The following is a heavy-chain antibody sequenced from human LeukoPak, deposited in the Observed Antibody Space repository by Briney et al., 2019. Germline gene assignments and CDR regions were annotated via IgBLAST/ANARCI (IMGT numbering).Heavy chain of an antibody. CDR1: GYTFTSYG. Sequence: GASVKVSCKASGYTFTSYGISWVRQAPGQGLEWMGGIIPIFGTANYAQKFQGRVTITADESTSTGYMELSSLRSEDTAVYYCASVGRYSSGGWGQGTLVTVSS. V-gene: IGHV1-69*13. CDR3: ASVGRYSSGG. J-gene: IGHJ4*02. D-gene: IGHD6-19*01. CDR2: IIPIFGTA.